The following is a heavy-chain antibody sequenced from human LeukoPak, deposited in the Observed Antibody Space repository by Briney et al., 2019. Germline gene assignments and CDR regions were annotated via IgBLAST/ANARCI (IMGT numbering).Heavy chain of an antibody. J-gene: IGHJ4*02. Sequence: SETLSLTCTVSGGSISSSDYYWGWIRQPPGQGLEWIGSIDYSGSTYSNPSLKSRVTVSVDTSKNQFSLKLSSVTAADTAVYYCARGFSVAGNYWGQGTLVTVSS. D-gene: IGHD6-19*01. V-gene: IGHV4-39*01. CDR3: ARGFSVAGNY. CDR1: GGSISSSDYY. CDR2: IDYSGST.